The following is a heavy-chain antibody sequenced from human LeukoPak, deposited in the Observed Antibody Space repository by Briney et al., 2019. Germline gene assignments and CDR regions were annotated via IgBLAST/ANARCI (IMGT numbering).Heavy chain of an antibody. J-gene: IGHJ4*02. D-gene: IGHD5-18*01. Sequence: GGSLRLSCAASGFTFSSYAMSWVRQAPGKGLEWVSSISASSVYIYYSDSVKGRFTISRDNAKNSLYLQMNSLRAEDTAVYYCARDVDTAMVTIDYWGQGTLVTVSS. V-gene: IGHV3-21*01. CDR2: ISASSVYI. CDR1: GFTFSSYA. CDR3: ARDVDTAMVTIDY.